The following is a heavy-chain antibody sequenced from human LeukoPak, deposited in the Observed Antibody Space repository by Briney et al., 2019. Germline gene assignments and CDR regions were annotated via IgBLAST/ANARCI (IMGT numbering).Heavy chain of an antibody. J-gene: IGHJ4*02. CDR3: ARGRNRPGWLLLPTAHFDY. V-gene: IGHV4-34*01. D-gene: IGHD3-22*01. Sequence: PSETLSLTCAVYGGSFSGYYWSWIRQPPGKGLEWIGEINHSGSTNYNPSLKSRVTISVDTSKNQFSLKLSSVTAADTAVYYCARGRNRPGWLLLPTAHFDYWGQGTLVTVSS. CDR2: INHSGST. CDR1: GGSFSGYY.